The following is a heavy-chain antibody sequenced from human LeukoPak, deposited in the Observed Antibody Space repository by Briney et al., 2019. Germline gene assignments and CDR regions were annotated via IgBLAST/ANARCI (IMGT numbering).Heavy chain of an antibody. CDR3: ARHSGSYLTNWFDP. Sequence: SETLSLTCTVSGGSISSCYWSWIRQPPGKGLEWIGYIYYSGSTNYNPSLKSRVTISVDTSKNQFSLRLSSVTAADTAVYYCARHSGSYLTNWFDPWGQGTLVTVSS. CDR1: GGSISSCY. D-gene: IGHD1-26*01. J-gene: IGHJ5*02. V-gene: IGHV4-59*08. CDR2: IYYSGST.